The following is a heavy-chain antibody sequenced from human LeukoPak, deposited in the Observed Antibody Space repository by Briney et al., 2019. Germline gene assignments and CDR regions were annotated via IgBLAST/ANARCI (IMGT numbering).Heavy chain of an antibody. CDR3: ARDLYYYYYGMDV. CDR1: GGSISSNY. V-gene: IGHV4-59*01. J-gene: IGHJ6*02. Sequence: PSETLSLTCTVSGGSISSNYWSWIRQPPGKGLEWIGYINYSGSTNYNPSLKSRVTISVDTSKNQFSLKLSSVTAADTAVYYCARDLYYYYYGMDVWGQGTTVTVSS. CDR2: INYSGST.